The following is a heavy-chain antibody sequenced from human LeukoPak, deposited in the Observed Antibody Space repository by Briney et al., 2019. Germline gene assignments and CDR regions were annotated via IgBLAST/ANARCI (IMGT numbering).Heavy chain of an antibody. CDR3: ARSPACGGACFYGMDV. J-gene: IGHJ6*02. CDR1: GGSISSSSDY. V-gene: IGHV4-39*01. D-gene: IGHD2-21*02. CDR2: IYYSGST. Sequence: SETLSPTCTVSGGSISSSSDYWGWIRQPPGRELEWIGTIYYSGSTYYNPSLKSRVTISVDTSKNQFSLRLSSVTAADTAVYYCARSPACGGACFYGMDVWGQGTTVTVSS.